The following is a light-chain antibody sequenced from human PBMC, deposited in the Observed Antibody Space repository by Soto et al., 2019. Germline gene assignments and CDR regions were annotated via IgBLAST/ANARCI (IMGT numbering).Light chain of an antibody. Sequence: QSVLTQPPSVSGAPGQRVTISCTGSSSNIGAGYDVHWYQQLPGTAPKLLIYGNSNRPSGVPDRFSGSKSGTSASLAITGLQAEDEADYYSQSYDSSLSGSVFGGGTKLPVL. CDR3: QSYDSSLSGSV. CDR1: SSNIGAGYD. V-gene: IGLV1-40*01. CDR2: GNS. J-gene: IGLJ2*01.